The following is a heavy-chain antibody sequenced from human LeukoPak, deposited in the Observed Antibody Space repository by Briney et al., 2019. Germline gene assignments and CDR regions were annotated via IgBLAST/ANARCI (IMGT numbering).Heavy chain of an antibody. CDR2: ISGGGEDT. J-gene: IGHJ2*01. CDR3: AKPRAMTTGVGRYFDL. Sequence: GGSLRLSCAASGFTFSSYEMNWIRQAPGKGLEWVSAISGGGEDTYYPDSVKVRFTISRDNSKNTLYLQMNSLRAEDTAIYYCAKPRAMTTGVGRYFDLWGRGTLVTVSS. D-gene: IGHD1-1*01. CDR1: GFTFSSYE. V-gene: IGHV3-23*01.